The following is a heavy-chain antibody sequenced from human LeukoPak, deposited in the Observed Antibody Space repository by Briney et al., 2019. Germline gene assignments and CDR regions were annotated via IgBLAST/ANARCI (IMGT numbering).Heavy chain of an antibody. J-gene: IGHJ4*02. CDR1: GFTLNKFW. V-gene: IGHV3-7*01. CDR2: INQDESEK. Sequence: GGSLRLSCAVSGFTLNKFWLSWVRQAPGKGLEWVANINQDESEKYYMDSVKGRFTISRDNAENSVSLQMNSLRDEDTAVYYCARETAMVTNYFDYWGQGTLVTVSS. CDR3: ARETAMVTNYFDY. D-gene: IGHD5-18*01.